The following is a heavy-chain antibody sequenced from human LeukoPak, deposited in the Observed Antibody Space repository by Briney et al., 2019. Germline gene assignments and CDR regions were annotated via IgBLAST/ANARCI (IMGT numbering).Heavy chain of an antibody. CDR2: INHSGST. CDR3: ARAPLLVTTVTAASDDY. CDR1: GGSISSYY. J-gene: IGHJ4*02. V-gene: IGHV4-34*01. Sequence: SETLSLTCTVSGGSISSYYWSWIRQPPGKGLEWIGEINHSGSTNYNPSLKSRVTISVDTSKNQFSLKLSSVTAADTAVYYCARAPLLVTTVTAASDDYWGQGTLVTVSS. D-gene: IGHD4-17*01.